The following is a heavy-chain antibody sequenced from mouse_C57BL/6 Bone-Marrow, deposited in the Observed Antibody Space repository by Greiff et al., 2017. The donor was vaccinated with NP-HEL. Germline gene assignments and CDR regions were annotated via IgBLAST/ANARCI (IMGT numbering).Heavy chain of an antibody. J-gene: IGHJ1*03. CDR3: ARTHYYGSSYRYWYFDV. Sequence: VQLQQPGAELVKPGASVKLSCKASGYTFTSYWMHWVKQRPGQGLEWIGMIHPNSGSTNYNEKFKSKATLTVDKSSSTAYMQLSSLTSEDSAVYYCARTHYYGSSYRYWYFDVWGTGTTVTVSS. CDR2: IHPNSGST. V-gene: IGHV1-64*01. CDR1: GYTFTSYW. D-gene: IGHD1-1*01.